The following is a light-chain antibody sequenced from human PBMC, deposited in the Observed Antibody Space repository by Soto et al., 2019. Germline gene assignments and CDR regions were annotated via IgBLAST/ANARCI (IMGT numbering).Light chain of an antibody. CDR1: QGISTW. CDR3: QQYNPYSART. CDR2: DAA. V-gene: IGKV1-5*01. Sequence: DIQMTQSPSTLSAYVGDRVTITCRASQGISTWLAWYQQKPGRAPNLLLFDAATLRTGVPSRFSGSGSGTDFTLTISSLQPDDFATYYCQQYNPYSARTFGQGTKVDIK. J-gene: IGKJ1*01.